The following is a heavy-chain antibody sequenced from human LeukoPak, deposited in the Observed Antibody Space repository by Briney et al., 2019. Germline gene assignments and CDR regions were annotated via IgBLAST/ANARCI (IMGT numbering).Heavy chain of an antibody. CDR1: GFTFSDYY. D-gene: IGHD2-2*01. Sequence: GGSLRLSCAASGFTFSDYYMSWIRQAPWKGLEWVSYISSGSSTIYYADSVKGRFTISRDNAKNSLYLQMNSLRAEDTAVYYCARVWYCSSTSCSYYFDYWGQGTLVTVSS. V-gene: IGHV3-11*04. CDR2: ISSGSSTI. J-gene: IGHJ4*02. CDR3: ARVWYCSSTSCSYYFDY.